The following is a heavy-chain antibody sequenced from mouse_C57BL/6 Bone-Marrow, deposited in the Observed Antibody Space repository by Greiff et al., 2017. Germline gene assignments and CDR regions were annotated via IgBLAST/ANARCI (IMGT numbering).Heavy chain of an antibody. CDR3: ARVSFYYGFTWFAY. D-gene: IGHD2-2*01. CDR2: IYPGSGST. V-gene: IGHV1-55*01. Sequence: VQLQQPGAELVKPGASVKMSCKASGYTFTSYWITWVKQRPGQGLEWIGDIYPGSGSTNYNEKFESKATLTVDTSSSTAYMQLSSLTSEDSAVYYCARVSFYYGFTWFAYWGQGTLVTVSA. CDR1: GYTFTSYW. J-gene: IGHJ3*01.